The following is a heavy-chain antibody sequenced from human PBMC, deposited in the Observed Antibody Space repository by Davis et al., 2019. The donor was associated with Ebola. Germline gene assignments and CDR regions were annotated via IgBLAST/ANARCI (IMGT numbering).Heavy chain of an antibody. CDR3: GTHDEYSGSGSTTIKYYYDIDV. D-gene: IGHD3-10*01. J-gene: IGHJ6*04. CDR1: GGTFINYA. V-gene: IGHV1-69*13. Sequence: SLMVSCKASGGTFINYAISWVRQAAGQGLEWMGGITPMFGTANYAQRFQGRVTITADESTSTAYMELSSLRSEDTAVYCSGTHDEYSGSGSTTIKYYYDIDVWGKGTTVTVSS. CDR2: ITPMFGTA.